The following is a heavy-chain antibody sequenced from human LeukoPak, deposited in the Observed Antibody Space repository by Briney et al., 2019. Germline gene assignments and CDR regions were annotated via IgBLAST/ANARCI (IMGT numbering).Heavy chain of an antibody. Sequence: ASVKVSCKASGYTFTGYYMHWVRQAPGQGLEWMGRINPNSGGTNYAQEFQGRVTMTRDTSISTAYMELSRLRSDDTAVYYCARVEYDYVWGSYRYTFDYWGQGTLVTVSS. D-gene: IGHD3-16*02. V-gene: IGHV1-2*06. CDR1: GYTFTGYY. J-gene: IGHJ4*02. CDR2: INPNSGGT. CDR3: ARVEYDYVWGSYRYTFDY.